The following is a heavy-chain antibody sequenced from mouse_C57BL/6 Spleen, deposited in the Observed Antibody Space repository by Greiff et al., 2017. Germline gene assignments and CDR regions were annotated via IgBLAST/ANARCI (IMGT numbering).Heavy chain of an antibody. V-gene: IGHV5-17*01. CDR1: GFTFSDYG. CDR2: ISSGSSTI. CDR3: ARTRNYAYYFDY. Sequence: EVKLVESGGGLVKPGGSLKLSCAASGFTFSDYGMHWVRQAPEKGLEWVAYISSGSSTIYYADTVKGRFTISRDNAKNTLFLQMTSLRTEDTAMYYCARTRNYAYYFDYWGQGTTLTVSS. D-gene: IGHD2-1*01. J-gene: IGHJ2*01.